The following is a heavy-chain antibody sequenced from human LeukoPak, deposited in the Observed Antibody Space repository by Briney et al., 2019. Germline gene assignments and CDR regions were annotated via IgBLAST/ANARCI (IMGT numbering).Heavy chain of an antibody. J-gene: IGHJ3*02. Sequence: SETLSLTCAVYGGSFGGYYWSWIRQPPGKGLEWIGEINHSGSTDYNPSLKSRVTISVDTSKNQFSLKLSSVTAADTAVYYCARVGQVHSGYDSTVTTISDAFDIWGQGTMVTVSS. V-gene: IGHV4-34*01. CDR3: ARVGQVHSGYDSTVTTISDAFDI. CDR1: GGSFGGYY. CDR2: INHSGST. D-gene: IGHD5-12*01.